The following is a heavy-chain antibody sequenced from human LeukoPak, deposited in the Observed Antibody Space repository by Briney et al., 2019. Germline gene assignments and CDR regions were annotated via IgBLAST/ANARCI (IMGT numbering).Heavy chain of an antibody. CDR1: GFAFSSYA. CDR2: ISCDESNK. V-gene: IGHV3-30*01. Sequence: PGGSLRLSCAVSGFAFSSYAMHWVRQAPGKGLEWVAVISCDESNKFYADSVKGRFTFSRDNSKNTLDLQMNSLRAEDTAVYYCARGRYCSGGTYYSGSFDYWGQGTLVTVSS. D-gene: IGHD2-15*01. CDR3: ARGRYCSGGTYYSGSFDY. J-gene: IGHJ4*02.